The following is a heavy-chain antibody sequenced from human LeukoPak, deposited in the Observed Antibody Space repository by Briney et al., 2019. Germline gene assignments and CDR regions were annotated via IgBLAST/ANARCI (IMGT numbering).Heavy chain of an antibody. CDR3: ARVLDYGGNTRDY. Sequence: ASVKVSCKASGYTFLHHDINWVRQVAGQGLEWMAWMSPNSGNTGYAQKFKGRVTLTRDTAISTAYMELSSLRSEDTGVYYCARVLDYGGNTRDYWGQGTLVTVSS. J-gene: IGHJ4*02. CDR1: GYTFLHHD. CDR2: MSPNSGNT. V-gene: IGHV1-8*01. D-gene: IGHD4-23*01.